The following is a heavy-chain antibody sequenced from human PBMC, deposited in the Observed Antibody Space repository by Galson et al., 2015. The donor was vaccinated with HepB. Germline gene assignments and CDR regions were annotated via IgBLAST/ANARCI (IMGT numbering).Heavy chain of an antibody. D-gene: IGHD3-22*01. CDR3: ARQGLYYDTTGHYLVY. CDR1: GFTFNSYA. CDR2: ISYDGIKK. Sequence: SLRLSCAASGFTFNSYALHWVRQAPGKGLEWVAVISYDGIKKNYAGSVKGRFSISRGNAKNTLYLQIDGLRPEDTAVYYCARQGLYYDTTGHYLVYWGQGTLVTVSS. V-gene: IGHV3-30-3*01. J-gene: IGHJ4*02.